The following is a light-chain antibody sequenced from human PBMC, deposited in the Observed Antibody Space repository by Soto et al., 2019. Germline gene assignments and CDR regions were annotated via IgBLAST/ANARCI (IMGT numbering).Light chain of an antibody. CDR1: HSVSSTY. CDR2: DAS. J-gene: IGKJ5*01. CDR3: QQRSNWPPT. V-gene: IGKV3-11*01. Sequence: PGAIATLYCRASHSVSSTYLAWYQQKPGQAPRLLIYDASNRATGIPARFGGSGSGTDFTLTISSLEPEDFAVYYCQQRSNWPPTFGQGTR.